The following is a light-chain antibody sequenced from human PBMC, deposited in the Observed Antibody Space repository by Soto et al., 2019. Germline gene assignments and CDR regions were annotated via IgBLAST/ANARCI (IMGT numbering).Light chain of an antibody. Sequence: DIQMTPSPSTLSASVGDRVTITCRASQGINKWLAWYQQKPGKAPKLLISAASSLRSGVPSRFSGSGSGTDFILTISSLQPEDFATYYCQQANSFPLTFGGGTKVDIK. CDR3: QQANSFPLT. V-gene: IGKV1-12*01. J-gene: IGKJ4*01. CDR2: AAS. CDR1: QGINKW.